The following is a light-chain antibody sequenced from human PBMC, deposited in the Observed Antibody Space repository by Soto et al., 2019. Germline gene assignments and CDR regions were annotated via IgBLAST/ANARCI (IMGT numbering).Light chain of an antibody. CDR2: AAS. J-gene: IGKJ2*01. V-gene: IGKV1-39*01. Sequence: DIQMTQSPSSLSASVGDRVTIACRASQSIITYLNWYQQKPGRAPNLLIYAASTLQSWVPSRFSGSGYGSDFTLTISSLQPEDFATYYCQQSYSTPRTFGQGTKLEVK. CDR1: QSIITY. CDR3: QQSYSTPRT.